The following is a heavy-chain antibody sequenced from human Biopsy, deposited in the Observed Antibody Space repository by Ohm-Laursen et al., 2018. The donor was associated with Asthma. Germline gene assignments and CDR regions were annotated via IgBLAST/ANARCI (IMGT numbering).Heavy chain of an antibody. CDR3: ARTFHFWSPYHAEHYQL. CDR1: GFTFGDYC. J-gene: IGHJ1*01. D-gene: IGHD3-3*01. CDR2: IKHDGSEK. Sequence: SLRLSCSASGFTFGDYCMCWVRQVPGQGLAWVANIKHDGSEKNHVDSLKGRFTISRDNAKNLLFLQMNSLRAEDTAVYYCARTFHFWSPYHAEHYQLWGQGTLVTVSS. V-gene: IGHV3-7*01.